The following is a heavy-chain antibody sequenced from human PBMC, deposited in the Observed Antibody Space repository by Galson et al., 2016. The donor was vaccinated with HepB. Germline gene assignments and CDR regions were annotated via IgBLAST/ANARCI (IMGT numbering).Heavy chain of an antibody. CDR2: ISSSSSYI. CDR3: ARGDIVGAIFDY. D-gene: IGHD1-26*01. J-gene: IGHJ4*02. CDR1: GFTFSSYS. Sequence: SLRLSCAASGFTFSSYSMNWVRQAPGKGLEWVSSISSSSSYIYYADSVKGRLTISRDNAKNSLYLRMNSLRAEDTAVYYCARGDIVGAIFDYWGQGTLVTVSS. V-gene: IGHV3-21*01.